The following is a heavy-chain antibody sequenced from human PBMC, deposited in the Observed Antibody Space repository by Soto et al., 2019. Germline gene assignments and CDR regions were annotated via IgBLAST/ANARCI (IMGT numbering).Heavy chain of an antibody. D-gene: IGHD3-10*01. J-gene: IGHJ4*02. CDR2: ISGSGGST. CDR3: ASRRGPYYYGYSKKYYFDY. V-gene: IGHV3-23*01. Sequence: GSLRLSCAASGFTFSSYAMSWVRQAPGKGLEWVSAISGSGGSTYYADSVKGRFTISRDNSKNTLYLQMNSLRAEDTAVYYCASRRGPYYYGYSKKYYFDYWGQGTLVTVSS. CDR1: GFTFSSYA.